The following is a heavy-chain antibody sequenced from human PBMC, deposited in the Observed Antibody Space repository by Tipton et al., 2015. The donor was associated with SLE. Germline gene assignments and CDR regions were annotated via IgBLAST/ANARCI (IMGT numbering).Heavy chain of an antibody. CDR2: MDGTGGT. V-gene: IGHV4-61*02. CDR3: ARDYSSSSSYYYYYMDV. Sequence: TLSLTCTVSGGSISSGGYHWNWIRQPAGKGLEWIGRMDGTGGTYYNPSLNSRVTISLDTSKNQFSLKLSSVTAADTAVYYCARDYSSSSSYYYYYMDVWGKGTTVTVSS. CDR1: GGSISSGGYH. D-gene: IGHD6-6*01. J-gene: IGHJ6*03.